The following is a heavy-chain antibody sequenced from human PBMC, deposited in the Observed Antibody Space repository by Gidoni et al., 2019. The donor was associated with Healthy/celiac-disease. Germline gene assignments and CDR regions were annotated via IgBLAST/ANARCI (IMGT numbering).Heavy chain of an antibody. V-gene: IGHV3-30-3*01. CDR3: ARDSEDYGDYESHFDY. Sequence: QVQLVESGGGVVQPGRSLRLSCSASGFTFSSYAMHWVRQAPGKGLEWVAVISYDGSNKYYADSVKGRFTISRDNSKNTLYLQMNSLRAEDTAVYYCARDSEDYGDYESHFDYWGQGTLVTVSS. CDR2: ISYDGSNK. J-gene: IGHJ4*02. D-gene: IGHD4-17*01. CDR1: GFTFSSYA.